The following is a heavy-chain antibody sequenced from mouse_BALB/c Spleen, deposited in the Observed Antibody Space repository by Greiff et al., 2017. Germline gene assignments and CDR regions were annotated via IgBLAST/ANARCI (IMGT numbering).Heavy chain of an antibody. V-gene: IGHV2-6-2*01. D-gene: IGHD2-10*01. CDR1: GFSLTSYG. Sequence: VQRVESGPDLVAPSQSLSITCTVSGFSLTSYGVHWVRQPPGKGLEWLVVIWSDGSTTYNSALKSRLSISKDNSKSQVFLKMNSLQTDDTAMYYCARSPYYGNFYAMDYWGQGTSVTVSS. CDR2: IWSDGST. CDR3: ARSPYYGNFYAMDY. J-gene: IGHJ4*01.